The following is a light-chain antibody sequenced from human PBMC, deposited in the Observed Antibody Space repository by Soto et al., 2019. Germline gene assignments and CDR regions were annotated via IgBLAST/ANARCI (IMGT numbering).Light chain of an antibody. CDR2: EGS. Sequence: QSALTQPASVSGSPGQSITISCTGTSSDVGSYNLVSWYQQHPGKAPKLMIYEGSKRPSGVSNRFSGSKSGNTASLTISGLHAEDEADYYCCSYAGSRYVFGTGTKVTVL. V-gene: IGLV2-23*01. CDR1: SSDVGSYNL. CDR3: CSYAGSRYV. J-gene: IGLJ1*01.